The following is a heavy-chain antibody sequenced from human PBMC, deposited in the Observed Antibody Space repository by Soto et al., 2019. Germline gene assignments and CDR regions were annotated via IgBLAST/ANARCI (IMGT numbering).Heavy chain of an antibody. J-gene: IGHJ4*02. CDR3: AYSSTPFDY. CDR1: GFTFSSYA. CDR2: ISGSGVST. D-gene: IGHD6-13*01. V-gene: IGHV3-23*01. Sequence: GALRLSCAASGFTFSSYAMSWVRQAPGKGLEWVSAISGSGVSTYYADSVKGRFTISRDNSKNTLYLQMNSLRAEDTAVYYCAYSSTPFDYWGQGTLVTVSS.